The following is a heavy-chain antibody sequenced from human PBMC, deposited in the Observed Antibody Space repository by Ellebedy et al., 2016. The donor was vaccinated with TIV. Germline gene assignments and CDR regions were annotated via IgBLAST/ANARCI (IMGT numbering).Heavy chain of an antibody. Sequence: PGGSLRLSCAASGFTFSSYAMSWVRQAPGKGLEWVSTISHTGSRTYYADSVEGRLTISRDNSKKTLYLQMNSLRDEDTAIYYCAKGRGGGSDSSAPRYYFDYWGLGTLVTVSS. J-gene: IGHJ4*02. D-gene: IGHD3-22*01. CDR1: GFTFSSYA. CDR2: ISHTGSRT. CDR3: AKGRGGGSDSSAPRYYFDY. V-gene: IGHV3-23*01.